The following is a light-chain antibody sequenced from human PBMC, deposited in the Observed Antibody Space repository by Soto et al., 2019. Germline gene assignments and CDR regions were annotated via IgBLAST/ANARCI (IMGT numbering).Light chain of an antibody. CDR1: QSISSNY. Sequence: EIVLTQSPGTLSFSPLERATLSFSASQSISSNYLAWYQQKPGQAPRLLIYGASTRATGIPDRFSGSGSGTDFTLTISRLEPEDFAVYHCKQYDDSMTFGQGTKVDIK. V-gene: IGKV3-20*01. J-gene: IGKJ1*01. CDR3: KQYDDSMT. CDR2: GAS.